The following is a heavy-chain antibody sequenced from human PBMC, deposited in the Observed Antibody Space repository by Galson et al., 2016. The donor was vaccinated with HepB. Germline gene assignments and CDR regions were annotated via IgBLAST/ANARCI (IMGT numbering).Heavy chain of an antibody. CDR3: AEQGPGTTSSQPSDY. V-gene: IGHV5-51*01. CDR1: GYNFATFW. D-gene: IGHD3-10*01. Sequence: QSGAEVKKPGESLMISCKGSGYNFATFWIGWVRQMPGKGLEWMGLIYPGDSDTRYSPSFQAQGTISADKSLNTAYLQWTSLKASDTATYYRAEQGPGTTSSQPSDYWGQGTPVIVSP. CDR2: IYPGDSDT. J-gene: IGHJ4*02.